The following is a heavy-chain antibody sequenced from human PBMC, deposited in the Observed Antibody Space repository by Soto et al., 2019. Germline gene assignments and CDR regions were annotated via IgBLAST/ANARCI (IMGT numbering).Heavy chain of an antibody. D-gene: IGHD6-13*01. Sequence: QVQLQESGPGLVKPSQTLSLTCTVSGGSISSGDYYWSWIRQPPGKGLEWIGYIYYSGSTYYNPSLKSRVTISVDTSKNQFSLKLSSVTAADTAVDYCASTGIAAAGTRSAWFDPWGQGTLVTVSS. CDR3: ASTGIAAAGTRSAWFDP. CDR1: GGSISSGDYY. V-gene: IGHV4-30-4*01. J-gene: IGHJ5*02. CDR2: IYYSGST.